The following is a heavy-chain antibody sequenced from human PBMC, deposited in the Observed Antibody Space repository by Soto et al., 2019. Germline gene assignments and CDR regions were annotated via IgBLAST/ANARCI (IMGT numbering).Heavy chain of an antibody. CDR1: GGSISSYY. J-gene: IGHJ5*02. D-gene: IGHD6-19*01. CDR3: ARFRGSSGWYGVFNSWLDP. CDR2: IYYSGST. V-gene: IGHV4-59*01. Sequence: SETLSLTCTVSGGSISSYYWSWIRQPPGKGLEWIGYIYYSGSTNYNPSLKSRVTISVDTSKHQFPLKLSAVTAAETAVYYCARFRGSSGWYGVFNSWLDPWGQGTLVTVSS.